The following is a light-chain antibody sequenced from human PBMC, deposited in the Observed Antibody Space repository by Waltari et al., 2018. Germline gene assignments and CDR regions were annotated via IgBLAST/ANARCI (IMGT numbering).Light chain of an antibody. CDR2: DAS. Sequence: EIVLTQSPDILSFSRGERDTLSCRASQSVGTYLAWYQPRPGQSHRRLIYDASYRATGIPARFSGSGSETDFTLTISSLQPEDFAVYYCQQRRNWPLTFGGGTRVQI. V-gene: IGKV3-11*01. CDR1: QSVGTY. CDR3: QQRRNWPLT. J-gene: IGKJ4*01.